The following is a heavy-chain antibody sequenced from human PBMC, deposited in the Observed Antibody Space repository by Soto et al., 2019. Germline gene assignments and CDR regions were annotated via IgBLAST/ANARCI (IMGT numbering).Heavy chain of an antibody. Sequence: ASVKVSCKASGYSFTDYHIHWVRQAPGQGLEWLGRINPKSGGTSTAQKFQGWVTMTRDRSISTVYMELSRLRSDDTAVYFCARGHSTDCSNGVCSFFYNHEMDVWGQGTTVTVSS. CDR3: ARGHSTDCSNGVCSFFYNHEMDV. V-gene: IGHV1-2*04. D-gene: IGHD2-8*01. J-gene: IGHJ6*02. CDR2: INPKSGGT. CDR1: GYSFTDYH.